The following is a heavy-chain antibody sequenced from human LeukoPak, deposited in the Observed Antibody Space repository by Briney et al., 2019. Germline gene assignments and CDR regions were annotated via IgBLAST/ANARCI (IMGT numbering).Heavy chain of an antibody. V-gene: IGHV3-23*01. J-gene: IGHJ3*02. CDR3: AKSSREWELLDAFDI. CDR2: ISGSGVRT. Sequence: GGSLRLSCAASGFTFSNYGMSWVRQAPGKGLEWVSGISGSGVRTDYADSVKGRFTISRDNAKNTLYLQMNSLRAEDTAVYYCAKSSREWELLDAFDIWGQGTLVTVSS. CDR1: GFTFSNYG. D-gene: IGHD1-26*01.